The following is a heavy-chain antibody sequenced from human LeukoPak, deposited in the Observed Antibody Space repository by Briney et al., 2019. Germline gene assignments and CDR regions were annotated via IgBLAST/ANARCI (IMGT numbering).Heavy chain of an antibody. Sequence: SETLSLTCTVSGGSISSYYWSWIQQPPGKGLEWIGYIYYSGSTNYNPSLKSRVTISVDTSKNQFSLKLSSVTAADTAVYYCARARSETGYSYGTYYFDYWGQGTLVTVSS. CDR1: GGSISSYY. J-gene: IGHJ4*02. CDR2: IYYSGST. V-gene: IGHV4-59*01. D-gene: IGHD5-18*01. CDR3: ARARSETGYSYGTYYFDY.